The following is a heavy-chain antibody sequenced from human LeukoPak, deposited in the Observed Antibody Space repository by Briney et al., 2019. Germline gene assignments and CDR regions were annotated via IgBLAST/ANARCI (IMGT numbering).Heavy chain of an antibody. CDR2: IYYSGST. J-gene: IGHJ6*03. CDR1: GGSINSHY. CDR3: ARGYSNQYYYYYYMDV. V-gene: IGHV4-59*11. D-gene: IGHD4-11*01. Sequence: SETLSLTYTVSGGSINSHYWGWIRQPPGKGLEWIGDIYYSGSTNYNPSLKSRVTISVDTSKNQFSLKLRSVTAADTAVYYCARGYSNQYYYYYYMDVWGKGTTVTVSS.